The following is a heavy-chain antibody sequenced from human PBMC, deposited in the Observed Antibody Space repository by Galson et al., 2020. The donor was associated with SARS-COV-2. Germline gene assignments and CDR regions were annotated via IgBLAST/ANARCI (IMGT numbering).Heavy chain of an antibody. J-gene: IGHJ3*02. CDR3: ARVGKRTTYVDAFDI. Sequence: ASVKVSCKASGYTFNTYGITWVRQAPGQGLEWMGWISTYNGNTNYTQKLQGRVTLTTDTSTTIAYMEMRSLRSDDTAVYYCARVGKRTTYVDAFDIWGQGTTVIVSS. CDR2: ISTYNGNT. CDR1: GYTFNTYG. V-gene: IGHV1-18*01. D-gene: IGHD1-7*01.